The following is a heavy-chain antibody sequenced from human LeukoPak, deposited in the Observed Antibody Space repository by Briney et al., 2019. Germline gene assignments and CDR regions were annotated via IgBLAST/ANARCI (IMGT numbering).Heavy chain of an antibody. CDR2: IKQDGSEK. CDR3: AKDRRNNYEVCDY. CDR1: GFTFSSYW. V-gene: IGHV3-7*01. D-gene: IGHD4-11*01. J-gene: IGHJ4*02. Sequence: PGGSLRLSCAASGFTFSSYWMSWVRQAPGKGLEWVANIKQDGSEKYYVDSVKGRFTISRDNAKNSLYLQMNSLRAEDTAVYYCAKDRRNNYEVCDYWGQGTLVTVSS.